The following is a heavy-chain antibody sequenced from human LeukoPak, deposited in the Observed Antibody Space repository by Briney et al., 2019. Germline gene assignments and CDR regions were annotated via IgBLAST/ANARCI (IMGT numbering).Heavy chain of an antibody. Sequence: QPGGSLRLSCAASGFTLRNHRMNWVRQVPGKGRDGISSISIVGDGFHYADSVKVRFTISRDNSKNTLYLQMNRLRAEDTAVYYCARSYGLGVDAFHIWGQGTMVTVSS. CDR3: ARSYGLGVDAFHI. J-gene: IGHJ3*02. CDR1: GFTLRNHR. V-gene: IGHV3-23*01. CDR2: ISIVGDGF. D-gene: IGHD5-18*01.